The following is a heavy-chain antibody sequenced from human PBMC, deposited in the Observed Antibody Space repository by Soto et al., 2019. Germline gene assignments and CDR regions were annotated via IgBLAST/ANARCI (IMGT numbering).Heavy chain of an antibody. D-gene: IGHD3-10*01. Sequence: QVQLVESGGGVVQPGRSLRLSCAASGFTFSSYAMHWVRQAPGKGLEWVAVISYDGSNKYYADSVKGRFTISRDNSKNTLYLQMNSLRAEDTAVYYCARDHTPTYGSGSYYTAPFDYWGQGTLVTVSS. CDR2: ISYDGSNK. J-gene: IGHJ4*02. V-gene: IGHV3-30-3*01. CDR3: ARDHTPTYGSGSYYTAPFDY. CDR1: GFTFSSYA.